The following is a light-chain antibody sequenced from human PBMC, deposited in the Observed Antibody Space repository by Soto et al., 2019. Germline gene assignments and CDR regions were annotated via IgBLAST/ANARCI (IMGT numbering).Light chain of an antibody. V-gene: IGKV3-11*01. CDR2: YAS. CDR3: QQRSNWPPIP. CDR1: RSVSSY. Sequence: EIVLTQSVATVSVSHGERATLSCRASRSVSSYLAWYQQKPGQAPRLLIYYASNRATGIPARFSGSGSGTDFTLTISSLEPEDFAVYYCQQRSNWPPIPFGQGTRLEIK. J-gene: IGKJ5*01.